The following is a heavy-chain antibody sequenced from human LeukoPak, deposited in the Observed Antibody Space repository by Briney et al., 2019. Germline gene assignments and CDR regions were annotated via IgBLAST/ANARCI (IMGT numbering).Heavy chain of an antibody. CDR2: IIGRGGST. CDR1: GFTFSEYS. CDR3: ARSRRRELLGTYFDY. J-gene: IGHJ4*02. V-gene: IGHV3-23*01. Sequence: GGSLRLSCAAPGFTFSEYSMSWVRQAPGKGLGWVAAIIGRGGSTYYADSVEGRFTISRDHSNNTLYLQMNSLRAEDTAVYYCARSRRRELLGTYFDYWRQGTLVAVSS. D-gene: IGHD1-26*01.